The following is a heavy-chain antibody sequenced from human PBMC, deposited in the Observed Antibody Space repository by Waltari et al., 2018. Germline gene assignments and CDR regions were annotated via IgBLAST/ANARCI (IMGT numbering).Heavy chain of an antibody. CDR2: IKQDGSEK. J-gene: IGHJ3*02. V-gene: IGHV3-7*01. CDR1: GSTFSSYW. Sequence: EVQLVESGGGLVQPGGSLRLSCAASGSTFSSYWMSWVRQAPGKGLEWVANIKQDGSEKYFVDSVKGRFTISRDNAKNSLYLQMNSLRAEDTAVYYCARGGLGDAFDIWGQGTMVTVSS. CDR3: ARGGLGDAFDI. D-gene: IGHD3-9*01.